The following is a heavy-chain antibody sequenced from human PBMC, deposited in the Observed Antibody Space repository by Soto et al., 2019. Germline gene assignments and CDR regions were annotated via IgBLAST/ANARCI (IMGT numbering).Heavy chain of an antibody. D-gene: IGHD3-3*01. J-gene: IGHJ4*02. Sequence: EVQLVESGGGLVQPGGSLRLSCAASGFIVSNLYMTWVRQAPGKGLQWVAVICSGGSTYYADSVKGRFTISRDNSKNTLYLEMNRLRAEATAVYYCARDTLGGAYDFLHGGQGTLVTVSS. V-gene: IGHV3-66*01. CDR1: GFIVSNLY. CDR3: ARDTLGGAYDFLH. CDR2: ICSGGST.